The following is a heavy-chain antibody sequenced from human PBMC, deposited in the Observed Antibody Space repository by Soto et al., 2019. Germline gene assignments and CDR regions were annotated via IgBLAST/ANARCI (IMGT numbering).Heavy chain of an antibody. V-gene: IGHV3-30*18. Sequence: GGSLRLSCAAAGFSFSDYGMHWGRQGPGKGLEWVAAISHGGIRKHYADSVKGRFTISRDNSKKTLYLHLSSLRRDDTAKYYCVKDWVGGSNRYQLDYWGQGTVVTVSS. D-gene: IGHD1-26*01. J-gene: IGHJ4*02. CDR1: GFSFSDYG. CDR2: ISHGGIRK. CDR3: VKDWVGGSNRYQLDY.